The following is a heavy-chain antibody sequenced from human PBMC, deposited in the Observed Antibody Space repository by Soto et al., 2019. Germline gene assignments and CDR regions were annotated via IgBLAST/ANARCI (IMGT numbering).Heavy chain of an antibody. CDR1: GGTFSSYA. CDR3: ASTAAAGKGGGYYYGMDV. Sequence: SVKVSCKASGGTFSSYAISWVRQAPGQGLEWMGGIIPIFGTANYAQKFQGRVTITADESTSTAYMELSSLRSEDTAVYYCASTAAAGKGGGYYYGMDVWGQGXTVTVYS. J-gene: IGHJ6*02. D-gene: IGHD6-13*01. V-gene: IGHV1-69*13. CDR2: IIPIFGTA.